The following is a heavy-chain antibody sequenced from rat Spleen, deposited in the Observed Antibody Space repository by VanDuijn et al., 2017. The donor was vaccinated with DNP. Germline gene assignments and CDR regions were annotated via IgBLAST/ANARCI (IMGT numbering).Heavy chain of an antibody. V-gene: IGHV2-8*01. Sequence: QVQLTESGPGLVQPSETLSLTCTVSGFSLTAYSVYWVRQPSGKGLEWMGKMQYNGDTSYNSALKSRLSISRDTSKSQVFLKVNSLQTEDTATYYCARNYGLMDAWGQGTSVTVSS. J-gene: IGHJ4*01. CDR2: MQYNGDT. D-gene: IGHD1-11*01. CDR3: ARNYGLMDA. CDR1: GFSLTAYS.